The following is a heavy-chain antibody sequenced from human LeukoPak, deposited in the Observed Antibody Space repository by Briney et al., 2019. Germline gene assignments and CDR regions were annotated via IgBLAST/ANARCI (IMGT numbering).Heavy chain of an antibody. J-gene: IGHJ4*02. D-gene: IGHD5-18*01. Sequence: SETLSLTCTVSGGSISSYYWSWIRQPPGKGLEWIGYVYYSGSTNYNPSLKSRVTILVDTSKNQFSLKLSSVTAADTAVFYCARRSYGTDYFDYWGQGTLVTVSS. CDR2: VYYSGST. CDR3: ARRSYGTDYFDY. V-gene: IGHV4-59*01. CDR1: GGSISSYY.